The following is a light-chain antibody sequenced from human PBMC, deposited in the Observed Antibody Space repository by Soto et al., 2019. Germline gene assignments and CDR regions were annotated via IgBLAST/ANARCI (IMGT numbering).Light chain of an antibody. J-gene: IGKJ1*01. Sequence: EIQMTQSPSTLSGSVGHRVTITCGASQTISSWLAWYQQKQGKAPKLLIYKASTLKSGVPSRFSGSVSGTEGTITISSLKKDDGATYDGQHSNSYPEAFGQGTKVDIK. V-gene: IGKV1-5*03. CDR2: KAS. CDR1: QTISSW. CDR3: QHSNSYPEA.